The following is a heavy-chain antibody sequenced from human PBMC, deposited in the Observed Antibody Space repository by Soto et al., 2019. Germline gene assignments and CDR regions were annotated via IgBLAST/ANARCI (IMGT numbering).Heavy chain of an antibody. CDR2: SSTYNDNT. Sequence: QVQLVQSGTEVKKPGASVKVSCKASGYSFSTYGISWVRQAPGQGLEWMGWSSTYNDNTNYAQKLQGRVTMTTDTSTSTAYMELRSLRSDDTAVYYCARDGAVGGDFDYWGQGTLVTVSS. V-gene: IGHV1-18*01. CDR3: ARDGAVGGDFDY. CDR1: GYSFSTYG. J-gene: IGHJ4*02. D-gene: IGHD2-15*01.